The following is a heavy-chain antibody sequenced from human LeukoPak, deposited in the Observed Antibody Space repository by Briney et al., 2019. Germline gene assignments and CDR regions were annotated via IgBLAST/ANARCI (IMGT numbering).Heavy chain of an antibody. CDR2: INPNSGGT. CDR1: GYTFTGYY. CDR3: ARGSRYYYGSGSYYSDPSDY. V-gene: IGHV1-2*02. Sequence: GASVKVSCKASGYTFTGYYMHWVRQAPGQGLEWMGWINPNSGGTNYAQKFQGRVTMTRDTSISTAYMELSRLRSDDTAVYYCARGSRYYYGSGSYYSDPSDYWGQGTLVTVSS. J-gene: IGHJ4*02. D-gene: IGHD3-10*01.